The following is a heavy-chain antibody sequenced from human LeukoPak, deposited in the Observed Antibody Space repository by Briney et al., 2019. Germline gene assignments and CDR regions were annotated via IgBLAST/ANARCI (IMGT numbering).Heavy chain of an antibody. Sequence: GGSLRLSCAASGFTFSSYSMNWVRQAPGKGLEWVSVIYSGGSTYYADSVKGRFTISRDNSKNTLYLQMNSLRAEDTAVYYCARDANESFDYWGQGTLVTVSS. CDR1: GFTFSSYS. J-gene: IGHJ4*02. V-gene: IGHV3-53*01. D-gene: IGHD1-1*01. CDR2: IYSGGST. CDR3: ARDANESFDY.